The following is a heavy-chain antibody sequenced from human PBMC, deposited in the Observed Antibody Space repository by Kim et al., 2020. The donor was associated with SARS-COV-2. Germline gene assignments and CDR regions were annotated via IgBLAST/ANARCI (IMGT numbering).Heavy chain of an antibody. CDR3: AREREGAAAGTLEY. D-gene: IGHD6-13*01. J-gene: IGHJ4*02. V-gene: IGHV4-31*02. Sequence: NPSLKSRVTISVDTSKNQFSLKLSSVTAADTAVYYCAREREGAAAGTLEYWGQGTLVTVSS.